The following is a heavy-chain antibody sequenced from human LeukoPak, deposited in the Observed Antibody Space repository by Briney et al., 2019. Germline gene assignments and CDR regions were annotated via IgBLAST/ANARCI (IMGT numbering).Heavy chain of an antibody. CDR3: ARDRSRGSGQFDP. Sequence: ASVKVSCKASGYSFTSYDISWVRQAPGQGLEWMGWISVYNGNTNYTQELQGRVTLTTDTSTRTAYMELRSLRSDDTAVYYCARDRSRGSGQFDPWGQGTLVTVSS. J-gene: IGHJ5*02. CDR2: ISVYNGNT. D-gene: IGHD3-10*01. V-gene: IGHV1-18*01. CDR1: GYSFTSYD.